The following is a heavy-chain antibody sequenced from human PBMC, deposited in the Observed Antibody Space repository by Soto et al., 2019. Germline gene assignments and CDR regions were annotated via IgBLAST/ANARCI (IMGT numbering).Heavy chain of an antibody. J-gene: IGHJ6*04. CDR3: ARDGVNMVRGVTITTTDYYYYYGIDV. Sequence: SVKVSCNVSGGTFSSYAISWVRQAPGQGLEWMGGIIPIFGTANYAQKFQGRVTITADESTSTAYMELSSLRSEDTAVYYCARDGVNMVRGVTITTTDYYYYYGIDVRGKGTTVTVSS. CDR2: IIPIFGTA. D-gene: IGHD3-10*01. V-gene: IGHV1-69*13. CDR1: GGTFSSYA.